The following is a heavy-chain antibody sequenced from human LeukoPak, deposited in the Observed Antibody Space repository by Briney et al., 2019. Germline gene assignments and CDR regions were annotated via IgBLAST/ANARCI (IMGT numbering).Heavy chain of an antibody. CDR2: ISWNSGSI. CDR3: AKGDSSGQSVYFDY. V-gene: IGHV3-9*01. CDR1: GFTIDDYA. J-gene: IGHJ4*02. D-gene: IGHD3-22*01. Sequence: GGSLRLSCAASGFTIDDYAMHWVRQAPGKGLEWVSGISWNSGSIGYADSVKGRFTISRDNAKNSLYLQMNSLRAEDTALYYCAKGDSSGQSVYFDYWGQGTLVTVSS.